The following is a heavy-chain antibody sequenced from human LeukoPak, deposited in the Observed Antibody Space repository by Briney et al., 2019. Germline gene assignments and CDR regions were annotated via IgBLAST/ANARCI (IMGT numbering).Heavy chain of an antibody. D-gene: IGHD3-3*01. J-gene: IGHJ5*02. CDR3: ARMGNFWSGSNWFDP. Sequence: SQTLSLTCTVSGGSISSGGYYWSWIRQPPGKGLEWIGYIYHSGSTYYNPSLKSRVTISVDRSKNQFSLKLSSVTAADTAVYYCARMGNFWSGSNWFDPWGQGTLVTVSS. CDR1: GGSISSGGYY. CDR2: IYHSGST. V-gene: IGHV4-30-2*01.